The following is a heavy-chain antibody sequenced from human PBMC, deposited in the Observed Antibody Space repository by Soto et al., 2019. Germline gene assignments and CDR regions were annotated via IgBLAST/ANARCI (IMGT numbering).Heavy chain of an antibody. J-gene: IGHJ6*02. Sequence: ASVKVSCKASGSSFSGYYIHWVRQAPGQGLERRGRSSPNSGSTSYAQKFQDRVTVTWDTSFSTGYMEMSSLTSDDSAMYWCARAGNLEYSRPGGDYYCAMDVWGQRTAVTVSS. CDR2: SSPNSGST. V-gene: IGHV1-2*02. CDR3: ARAGNLEYSRPGGDYYCAMDV. CDR1: GSSFSGYY. D-gene: IGHD4-4*01.